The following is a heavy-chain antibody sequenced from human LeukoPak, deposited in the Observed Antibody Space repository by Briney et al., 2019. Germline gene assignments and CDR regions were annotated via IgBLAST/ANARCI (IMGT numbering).Heavy chain of an antibody. CDR1: GFTFSSYA. CDR3: AKVGIKDIVVVPARPGYFDY. CDR2: ISSSGATT. V-gene: IGHV3-23*01. Sequence: PGGSLRLSCVASGFTFSSYAMTWVRQAPGKGLEWVSAISSSGATTSYADSVKGRFTISRDNSKNTLYLQMNSLRAEDTAVYYCAKVGIKDIVVVPARPGYFDYWGQGTLVTVSS. D-gene: IGHD2-2*01. J-gene: IGHJ4*02.